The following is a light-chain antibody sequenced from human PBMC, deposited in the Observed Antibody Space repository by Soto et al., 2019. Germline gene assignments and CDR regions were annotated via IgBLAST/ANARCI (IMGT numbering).Light chain of an antibody. CDR3: ATWDDSRGV. CDR2: SDN. J-gene: IGLJ3*02. CDR1: SSNIASNT. Sequence: QSVLTQPPSTSGTPGQRVTISCSGSSSNIASNTVNWYQQVPGTAPKLLIYSDNQRPSGVPDRFSGSKSGTSASLAISGLQSEDEADYFCATWDDSRGVFGGGTKVTVL. V-gene: IGLV1-44*01.